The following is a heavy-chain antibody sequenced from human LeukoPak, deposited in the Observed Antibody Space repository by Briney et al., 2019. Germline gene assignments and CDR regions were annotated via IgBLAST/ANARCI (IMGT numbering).Heavy chain of an antibody. CDR3: ARNGLPAAEDPDYYYYYMDV. Sequence: SETLSLTCTVSGGSISSGGYYWSWIRQHPGKGLEWIGYIYYSGSTYYNPSLKSRVTTSVDTSKNQFSLKLSSVTAADTAVYYCARNGLPAAEDPDYYYYYMDVWGKGTTVTVSS. V-gene: IGHV4-31*03. CDR2: IYYSGST. J-gene: IGHJ6*03. D-gene: IGHD2-2*01. CDR1: GGSISSGGYY.